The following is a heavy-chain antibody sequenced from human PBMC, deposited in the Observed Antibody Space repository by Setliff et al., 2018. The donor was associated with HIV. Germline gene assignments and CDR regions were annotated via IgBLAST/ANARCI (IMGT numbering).Heavy chain of an antibody. D-gene: IGHD3-3*02. CDR1: GYTFTSYY. CDR3: ATSTLGRSDDAFDI. Sequence: ASVKVSCKASGYTFTSYYMHWVRQAPGQGLEWMAWMNPNSGNTGYAQKFQGRVTMTRNTAISTAYMELRRLKSEDTAVYYCATSTLGRSDDAFDIWGQGTMVTVSS. CDR2: MNPNSGNT. J-gene: IGHJ3*02. V-gene: IGHV1-8*02.